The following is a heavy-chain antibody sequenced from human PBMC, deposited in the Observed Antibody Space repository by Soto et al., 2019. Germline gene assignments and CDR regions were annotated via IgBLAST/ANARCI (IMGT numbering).Heavy chain of an antibody. CDR3: AKEGTTSPYNWFDP. Sequence: QVQLVQSGAEVKKPGASVKVSCKASGYSFSSVGISWVRQAPGQGLEWMGWISPYKGNTYYAQRLQGRVTMTTDTSTSTAYMELRSLRSDDTAVYYCAKEGTTSPYNWFDPWGQGTLVTVSS. V-gene: IGHV1-18*01. CDR2: ISPYKGNT. J-gene: IGHJ5*02. D-gene: IGHD2-2*01. CDR1: GYSFSSVG.